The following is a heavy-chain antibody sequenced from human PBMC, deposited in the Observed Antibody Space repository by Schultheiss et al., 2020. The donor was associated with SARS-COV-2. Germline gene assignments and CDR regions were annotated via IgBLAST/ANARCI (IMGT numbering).Heavy chain of an antibody. J-gene: IGHJ5*02. V-gene: IGHV4-59*08. D-gene: IGHD2-8*02. CDR2: IHDSGNT. Sequence: SQTLSLTCTVSGGSISADYWSWIRQSPGKGLEWIGFIHDSGNTNYSPSLKSRLTISVDTSKNQFSLKLTSVTAADTAVYYCARRRSDGNWWLDTWGQGTLVTVSS. CDR3: ARRRSDGNWWLDT. CDR1: GGSISADY.